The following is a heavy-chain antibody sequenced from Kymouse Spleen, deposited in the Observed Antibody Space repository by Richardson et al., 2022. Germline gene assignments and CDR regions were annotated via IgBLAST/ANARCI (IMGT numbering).Heavy chain of an antibody. CDR2: INHSGST. V-gene: IGHV4-34*01. Sequence: QVQLQQWGAGLLKPSETLSLTCAVYGGSFSGYYWSWIRQPPGKGLEWIGEINHSGSTNYNPSLKSRVTISVDTSKNQFSLKLSSVTAADTAVYYCARGSMYSSSGDYWGQGTLVTVSS. D-gene: IGHD6-6*01. J-gene: IGHJ4*02. CDR3: ARGSMYSSSGDY. CDR1: GGSFSGYY.